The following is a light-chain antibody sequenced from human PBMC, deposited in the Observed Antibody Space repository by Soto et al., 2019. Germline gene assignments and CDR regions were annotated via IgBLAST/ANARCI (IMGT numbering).Light chain of an antibody. J-gene: IGKJ1*01. CDR3: QQYNNWPQT. Sequence: ETMITQSPDTLSVSLGERATLSCRASQSLRSSLAWYQQKPGQAHRLLIYDASTRATGIPARFSGSGSGTDFTLTISGLQSEEFAVDYCQQYNNWPQTFGQGTKVDIK. CDR1: QSLRSS. V-gene: IGKV3-15*01. CDR2: DAS.